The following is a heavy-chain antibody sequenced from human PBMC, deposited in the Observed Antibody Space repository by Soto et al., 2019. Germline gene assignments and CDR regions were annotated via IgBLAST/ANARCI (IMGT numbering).Heavy chain of an antibody. J-gene: IGHJ6*02. CDR3: ARGRRRKAVVRSHTPYYYYVIVD. Sequence: ASVKVSWKASGYMFTSYGISWVRQAPGQGLGWMGWISAYNGNTDYAQKLQGRVTMTTDTPTSTAYMEVRSLRSDDTAVYYCARGRRRKAVVRSHTPYYYYVIVDSGQRTPVT. CDR1: GYMFTSYG. CDR2: ISAYNGNT. D-gene: IGHD2-2*01. V-gene: IGHV1-18*01.